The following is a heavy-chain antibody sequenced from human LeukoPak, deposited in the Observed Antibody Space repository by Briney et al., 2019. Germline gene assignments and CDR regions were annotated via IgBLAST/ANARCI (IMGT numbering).Heavy chain of an antibody. CDR3: AREGIVGAKAHYFQH. Sequence: GGSLRLSCAASGFTLSVYWMNWFRQAPGKGLEWVANIKQDGSEKYCVDSVKGRFTISRDNAKNSLYLQMNSLRVEDTAVYYCAREGIVGAKAHYFQHWGQGTLVTVSS. CDR1: GFTLSVYW. J-gene: IGHJ1*01. V-gene: IGHV3-7*01. D-gene: IGHD1-26*01. CDR2: IKQDGSEK.